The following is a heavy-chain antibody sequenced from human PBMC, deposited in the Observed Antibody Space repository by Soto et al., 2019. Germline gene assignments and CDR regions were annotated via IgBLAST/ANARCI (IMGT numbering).Heavy chain of an antibody. CDR2: ISGSGGST. CDR3: AKGYSSSSSPFDY. CDR1: GFTFSSYA. J-gene: IGHJ4*02. V-gene: IGHV3-23*01. Sequence: HPWGSLRLSCAASGFTFSSYAMSWVRQAPGKGLEWVSAISGSGGSTYYADSVKGRFTISRDNSKNTLYLQMNSLRAEDTAVYYCAKGYSSSSSPFDYWGQGTLVTVSS. D-gene: IGHD6-6*01.